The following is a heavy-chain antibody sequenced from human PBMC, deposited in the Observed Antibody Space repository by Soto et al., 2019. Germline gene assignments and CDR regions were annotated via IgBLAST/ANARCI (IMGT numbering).Heavy chain of an antibody. CDR2: ISGSGGST. V-gene: IGHV3-23*01. J-gene: IGHJ4*02. Sequence: GGSLRLSCAASGFTFSSYAMSWVRQAPGKGLEWVSAISGSGGSTYYADSVKGRFTISRDNSKNTLYLQMNSLRAEDTAVYYCAKSRHDILTGYYYFDYWGQGTLVTVSS. D-gene: IGHD3-9*01. CDR3: AKSRHDILTGYYYFDY. CDR1: GFTFSSYA.